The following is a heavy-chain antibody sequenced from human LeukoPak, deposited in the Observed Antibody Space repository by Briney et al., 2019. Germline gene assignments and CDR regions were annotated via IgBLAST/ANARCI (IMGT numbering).Heavy chain of an antibody. J-gene: IGHJ4*02. CDR3: ARLQYSSGWPHFDY. CDR1: GDSIRSYY. Sequence: SETLSLTCTVPGDSIRSYYWSWIRQPPGKGLEWIGYIYYTGSTNYNPSLKSRVTISVDTSKNQFSLKLSSVTAADTAVYYCARLQYSSGWPHFDYWGQGNLVTVSS. CDR2: IYYTGST. V-gene: IGHV4-59*01. D-gene: IGHD6-19*01.